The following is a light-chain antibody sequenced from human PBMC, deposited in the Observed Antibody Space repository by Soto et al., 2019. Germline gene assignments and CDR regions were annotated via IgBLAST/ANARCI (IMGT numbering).Light chain of an antibody. Sequence: EIVLTQSPFTLSLSPGERATLSCRASQNVSRKYLSWFQQKPGQAQTLLIYGTSTMATGVPDRFSSSGSGTDFTLTISSLQPEDFAVYFCQQDFNLPGTFGQGTKVEIK. CDR1: QNVSRKY. J-gene: IGKJ1*01. V-gene: IGKV3D-7*01. CDR3: QQDFNLPGT. CDR2: GTS.